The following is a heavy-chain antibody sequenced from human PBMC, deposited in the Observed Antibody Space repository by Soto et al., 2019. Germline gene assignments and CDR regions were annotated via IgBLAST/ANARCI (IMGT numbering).Heavy chain of an antibody. V-gene: IGHV4-30-4*01. J-gene: IGHJ4*02. D-gene: IGHD5-12*01. CDR2: ISYTNGA. CDR1: GGHFSDDAYL. Sequence: QVQLQESDPGLMKPSQTLSLTCTVSGGHFSDDAYLWGWIRQPPGMGLEWMGLISYTNGASYNPSLKNRLSISMHTSKKQFSLNLTSVTAADTAVYFCASGHAYNYVRYFFDYWGQGNLVTVSS. CDR3: ASGHAYNYVRYFFDY.